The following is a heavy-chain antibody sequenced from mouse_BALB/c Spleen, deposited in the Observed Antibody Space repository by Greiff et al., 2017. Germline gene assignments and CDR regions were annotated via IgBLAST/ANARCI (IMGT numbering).Heavy chain of an antibody. D-gene: IGHD2-1*01. J-gene: IGHJ4*01. CDR2: IRNKANGYTT. CDR1: GFTFTDYY. CDR3: ARVDGNYVGAMDY. Sequence: EVKLVESGGGLVQPGGSLRLSCATSGFTFTDYYMSWVRQPPGKALEWLGFIRNKANGYTTEYSASVKGRFTISRDNSQSILYLQMNTLRAEDSATYYCARVDGNYVGAMDYWGQGTSVTVAA. V-gene: IGHV7-3*02.